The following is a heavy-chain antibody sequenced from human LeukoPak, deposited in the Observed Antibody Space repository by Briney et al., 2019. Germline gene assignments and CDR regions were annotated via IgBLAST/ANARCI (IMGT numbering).Heavy chain of an antibody. J-gene: IGHJ6*04. CDR1: GFTFSSYW. D-gene: IGHD2-2*01. Sequence: GGSLRLSCAASGFTFSSYWMHWVRQAPGKGLVWVSRINSDGSSTNYADSVKGRFTISRDDAKNPLYLQMNSLRAEDTAVYYCARGLPSTSCYGCPLYYYGMDVWGKGTTVTVSS. V-gene: IGHV3-74*01. CDR3: ARGLPSTSCYGCPLYYYGMDV. CDR2: INSDGSST.